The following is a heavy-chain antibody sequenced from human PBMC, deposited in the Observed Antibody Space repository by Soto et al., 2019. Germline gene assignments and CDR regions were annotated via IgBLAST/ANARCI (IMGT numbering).Heavy chain of an antibody. CDR2: INHSGST. D-gene: IGHD3-10*01. Sequence: SETLSLTCAVYGGSFSGYYWSWIRQPPGKGLEWIGEINHSGSTNYNPSLKSRVTISVDTSKNQFSLKLSSVTAADTAVYYCARGAAGFGESYFYYYMDVWGKGTTVTVSS. J-gene: IGHJ6*03. V-gene: IGHV4-34*01. CDR1: GGSFSGYY. CDR3: ARGAAGFGESYFYYYMDV.